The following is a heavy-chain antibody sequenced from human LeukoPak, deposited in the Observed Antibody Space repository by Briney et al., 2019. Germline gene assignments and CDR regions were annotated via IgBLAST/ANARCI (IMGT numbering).Heavy chain of an antibody. CDR1: GFTFTTYG. D-gene: IGHD6-13*01. J-gene: IGHJ4*02. Sequence: GGSLRLSCAASGFTFTTYGLHWVRQAPGKGLEWVAAIASNGGSEYYADSVKGRFTISRDNSKNTLFLQMDSLRPDDTAVYYCAKRGHYSINWYHYFDYWGQGTLVTVSS. CDR2: IASNGGSE. V-gene: IGHV3-30*18. CDR3: AKRGHYSINWYHYFDY.